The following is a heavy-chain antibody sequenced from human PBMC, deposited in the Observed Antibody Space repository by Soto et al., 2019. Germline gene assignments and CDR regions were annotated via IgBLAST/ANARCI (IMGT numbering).Heavy chain of an antibody. D-gene: IGHD5-12*01. CDR2: IYYSGST. CDR1: GGSISSYY. CDR3: AREGGYSGYDY. Sequence: SETLSLTCTVSGGSISSYYWSWIRQPPGKGLEWIGYIYYSGSTNYNPSLKSRVTISVDTSKNQFSLELSSVTAADTAVYYCAREGGYSGYDYWGQGTLVTVSS. J-gene: IGHJ4*02. V-gene: IGHV4-59*01.